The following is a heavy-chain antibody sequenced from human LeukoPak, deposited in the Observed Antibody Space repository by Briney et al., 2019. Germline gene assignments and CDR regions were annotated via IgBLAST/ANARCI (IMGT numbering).Heavy chain of an antibody. D-gene: IGHD3-22*01. CDR1: GDSISNGNW. Sequence: SETLSLTCAVSGDSISNGNWWSWVRQPPGKGLEWIGEIYHSGSTNYNPSLKSRVTISVDNSKNQFSLKLSSVTAADTAVYYCARDPRYYDSTGSAYYHGMDVWGQGTKVTVSS. CDR2: IYHSGST. V-gene: IGHV4-4*02. CDR3: ARDPRYYDSTGSAYYHGMDV. J-gene: IGHJ6*02.